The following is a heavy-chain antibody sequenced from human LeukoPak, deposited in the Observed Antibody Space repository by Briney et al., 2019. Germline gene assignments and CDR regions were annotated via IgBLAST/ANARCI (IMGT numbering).Heavy chain of an antibody. D-gene: IGHD5-12*01. Sequence: TGGSLRLSCAASGFIFSDYGMHWVRQAPGKGLEWVAFIRYDGSQKYYANSAKGRFTISRDDSRNTIYLQMNSLRVEDTAVYYCAKIGKLEYSGYDRYYFDYWGQGTLVTVSS. CDR2: IRYDGSQK. V-gene: IGHV3-30*02. CDR1: GFIFSDYG. CDR3: AKIGKLEYSGYDRYYFDY. J-gene: IGHJ4*02.